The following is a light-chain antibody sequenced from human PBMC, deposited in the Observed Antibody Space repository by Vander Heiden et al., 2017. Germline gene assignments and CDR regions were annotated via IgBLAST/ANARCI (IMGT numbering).Light chain of an antibody. CDR2: VNSDGSH. V-gene: IGLV4-69*01. CDR3: QTWGTGIRV. J-gene: IGLJ3*02. Sequence: QLVLTKSPSASAYLGASVKLTCTLSGGHSNYAIAWHQQQPEKGPRYLMKVNSDGSHNKGDGIPDRFSGSSSGAERYLTISRLQSEDEADYYCQTWGTGIRVFGGGTKLTVL. CDR1: GGHSNYA.